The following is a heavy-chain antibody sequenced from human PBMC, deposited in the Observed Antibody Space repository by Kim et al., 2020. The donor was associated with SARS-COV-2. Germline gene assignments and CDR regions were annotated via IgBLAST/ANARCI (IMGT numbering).Heavy chain of an antibody. J-gene: IGHJ4*02. CDR2: ISYDGSNK. D-gene: IGHD5-18*01. Sequence: GGSLRLSCAASGFTFSSYGMHWVRQAPGKGLEWVAVISYDGSNKYYADSVKGRFTISRDNSKNTLYLQMNSLRADDTAVYYCAKDLGALGYSYNYFDYWGQGTLVTVSS. CDR1: GFTFSSYG. V-gene: IGHV3-30*18. CDR3: AKDLGALGYSYNYFDY.